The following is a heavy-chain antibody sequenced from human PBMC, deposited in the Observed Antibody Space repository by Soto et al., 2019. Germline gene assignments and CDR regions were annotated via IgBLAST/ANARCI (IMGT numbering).Heavy chain of an antibody. V-gene: IGHV3-33*01. Sequence: GGSLRLSCAASGFTFSSYGMHWVRQAPGKGLEWVAVIWYDGSNKYYADSVKGRFTISRDNSKNTLYLQMNSLRAEDTAVYYCARDIIDYTLGTYYYGMDVWGQGTTVTVSS. CDR3: ARDIIDYTLGTYYYGMDV. D-gene: IGHD4-4*01. CDR1: GFTFSSYG. J-gene: IGHJ6*02. CDR2: IWYDGSNK.